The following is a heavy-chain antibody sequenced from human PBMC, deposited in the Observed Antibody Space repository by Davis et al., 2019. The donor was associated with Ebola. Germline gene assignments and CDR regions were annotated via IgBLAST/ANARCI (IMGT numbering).Heavy chain of an antibody. CDR1: GASITSGYFS. CDR2: NFTSGSP. CDR3: TRDRHDSRAYGF. V-gene: IGHV4-61*09. Sequence: SETLSLTCNVSGASITSGYFSWSWVRQPAGKGLEWIGHNFTSGSPKYNPSLESQVTISLDTSKNQFSLRLNSVTAADTAIYFCTRDRHDSRAYGFWGQGHMVTVSS. D-gene: IGHD3-16*01. J-gene: IGHJ4*02.